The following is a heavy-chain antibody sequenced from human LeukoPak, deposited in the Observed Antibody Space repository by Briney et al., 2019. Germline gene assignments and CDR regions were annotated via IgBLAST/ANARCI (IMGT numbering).Heavy chain of an antibody. J-gene: IGHJ4*02. D-gene: IGHD3-9*01. V-gene: IGHV4-61*01. Sequence: PSETLSLTCTVSGYSISSGYYWGWIRQPPGKGLEWIGYIYYSGSTNYNPSLKSRVTISVDTSKNQFSLKLSSVTAADTAVYYCARGSYDILTGYYYYFDYWGQGTLVTVSS. CDR2: IYYSGST. CDR3: ARGSYDILTGYYYYFDY. CDR1: GYSISSGYY.